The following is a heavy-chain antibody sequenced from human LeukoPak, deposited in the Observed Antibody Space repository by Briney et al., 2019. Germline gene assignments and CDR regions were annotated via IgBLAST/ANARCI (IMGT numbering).Heavy chain of an antibody. J-gene: IGHJ4*02. D-gene: IGHD5-24*01. CDR3: ARQSIRGYNDKGGIDY. CDR1: GGSISSSSYY. Sequence: SETLSLTCTVSGGSISSSSYYWGWIRQPPGKGLEWIGSIYYSGNTYYNPSLKSRVTISVDTSKNQFSLKLNSVTAADTAVYYCARQSIRGYNDKGGIDYWGQGTLVTVSS. V-gene: IGHV4-39*01. CDR2: IYYSGNT.